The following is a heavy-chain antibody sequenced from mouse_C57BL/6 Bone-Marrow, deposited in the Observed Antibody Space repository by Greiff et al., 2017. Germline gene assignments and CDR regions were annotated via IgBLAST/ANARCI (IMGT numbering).Heavy chain of an antibody. CDR3: ARDRITTVVATDFYAMDY. D-gene: IGHD1-1*01. CDR1: GYTFTDYY. J-gene: IGHJ4*01. CDR2: INPNNGGT. Sequence: VQLQQSGPELVKPGASVKISCKASGYTFTDYYMNWVKQSHGKSLEWIGDINPNNGGTSYNQKFQGKATLTVDKSSSTAYMELRSLTSADSAVYYCARDRITTVVATDFYAMDYWGQGTSVTVSS. V-gene: IGHV1-26*01.